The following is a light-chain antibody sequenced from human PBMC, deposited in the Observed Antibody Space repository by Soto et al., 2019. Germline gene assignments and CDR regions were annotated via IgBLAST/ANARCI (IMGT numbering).Light chain of an antibody. V-gene: IGKV3-15*01. CDR3: QQYQNLWT. CDR2: GAS. CDR1: QSLSSN. Sequence: DTVMTQSPATLSVSPGERAAVTCRASQSLSSNLAWYQQKPGQAPRLLILGASERVKGIPARFSGSGSGTEFTLSISSLQSDDFAIYYCQQYQNLWTFGQGTKVDIK. J-gene: IGKJ1*01.